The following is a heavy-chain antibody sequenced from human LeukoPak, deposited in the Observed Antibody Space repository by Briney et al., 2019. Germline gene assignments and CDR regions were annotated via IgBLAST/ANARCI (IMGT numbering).Heavy chain of an antibody. J-gene: IGHJ6*03. V-gene: IGHV4-30-4*08. CDR2: IYYSGST. Sequence: PSQTLSFTCTVSGGSISSGDYYWSWIRQPPGKGLEWIGYIYYSGSTYYNPSLKSRVTISIDTSKNQFSLNLSSVTAADTAVYYCASDLVVPAASLYYYSMDVWGKGTTVTVSS. CDR1: GGSISSGDYY. CDR3: ASDLVVPAASLYYYSMDV. D-gene: IGHD2-2*01.